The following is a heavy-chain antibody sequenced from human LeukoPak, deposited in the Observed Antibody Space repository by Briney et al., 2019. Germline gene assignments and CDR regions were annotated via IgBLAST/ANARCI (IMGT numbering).Heavy chain of an antibody. V-gene: IGHV1-2*06. D-gene: IGHD2-21*02. CDR3: ASEKVYCGGDCYPTPFDY. CDR1: GYTFTGYY. J-gene: IGHJ4*02. CDR2: INPDSGGT. Sequence: ASVKVSCKASGYTFTGYYMHWVRQAPGQGLEWMGRINPDSGGTNYAQKFQGRVTMTRDTSISTAYMELSRLRSDDTAVYYCASEKVYCGGDCYPTPFDYWGQGTLVTVSS.